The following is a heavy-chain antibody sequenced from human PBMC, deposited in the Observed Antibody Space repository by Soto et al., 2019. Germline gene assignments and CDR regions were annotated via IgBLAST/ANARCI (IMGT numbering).Heavy chain of an antibody. CDR3: ARISLEWSFFDY. D-gene: IGHD3-3*01. J-gene: IGHJ4*02. CDR1: GGSFTSYF. CDR2: IYYSGST. Sequence: TLSLTCTVSGGSFTSYFWSWIRQPPGKGLEWIGSIYYSGSTNYNPSLKSRVTISVDTSKNQFSLKLSSVTAADTAVYYCARISLEWSFFDYWGQGTLVTVSS. V-gene: IGHV4-59*08.